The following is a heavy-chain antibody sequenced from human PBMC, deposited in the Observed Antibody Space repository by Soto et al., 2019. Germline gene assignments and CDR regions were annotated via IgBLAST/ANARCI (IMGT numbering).Heavy chain of an antibody. CDR2: ISYDGSNE. CDR1: GFTFSSYG. D-gene: IGHD4-4*01. J-gene: IGHJ4*02. V-gene: IGHV3-30*03. Sequence: PGGSLRLSCAVSGFTFSSYGMHWVRQAPGKGLEWVAHISYDGSNEHYVDSVKGRFTISRDNAKNTVYLQMNSLRAEDTAIYYCARDVQFQSFDYWGQGILVTVSS. CDR3: ARDVQFQSFDY.